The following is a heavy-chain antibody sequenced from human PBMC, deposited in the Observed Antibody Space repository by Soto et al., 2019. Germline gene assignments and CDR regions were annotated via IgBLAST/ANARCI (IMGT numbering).Heavy chain of an antibody. CDR2: ISSSSSYI. CDR3: ARLELGYCSSSSCNDAFDL. CDR1: GFTFSSYS. D-gene: IGHD2-2*01. J-gene: IGHJ3*01. Sequence: GGSLRLSCAASGFTFSSYSMNWVRQAPGKGLEWVSSISSSSSYIYYADSVKGRFTISRDNAKNSPYLQMNSLRAEDTAVYYWARLELGYCSSSSCNDAFDLWGQGXMVTV. V-gene: IGHV3-21*01.